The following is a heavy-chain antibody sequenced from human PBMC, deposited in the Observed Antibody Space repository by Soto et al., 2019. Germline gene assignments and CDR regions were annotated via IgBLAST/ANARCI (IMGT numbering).Heavy chain of an antibody. V-gene: IGHV1-18*01. Sequence: AASVKVSCTASGYTFTIYGISWVRQAPGQGLEWMGWISAYNGNTNYAQKLQGRVTMTTDTSTSTAYMELRSLRSDDTAVYYCARDLPPFGVVIISGMDVWGQGTTVTVSS. J-gene: IGHJ6*02. CDR1: GYTFTIYG. CDR2: ISAYNGNT. CDR3: ARDLPPFGVVIISGMDV. D-gene: IGHD3-3*01.